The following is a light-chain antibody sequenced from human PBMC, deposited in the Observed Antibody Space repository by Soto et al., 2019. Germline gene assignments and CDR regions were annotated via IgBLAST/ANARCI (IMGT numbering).Light chain of an antibody. CDR1: QDISNY. V-gene: IGKV1-33*01. J-gene: IGKJ4*01. Sequence: IQMTQYHSSLSASVGDRVTITCQASQDISNYLNWYQQKPGKAPKLLIYDASNLETGVPSRFSGSGSGTDFTFTICSLQPEDIATYYCQHYDNLPLTFCGVGKVDVK. CDR3: QHYDNLPLT. CDR2: DAS.